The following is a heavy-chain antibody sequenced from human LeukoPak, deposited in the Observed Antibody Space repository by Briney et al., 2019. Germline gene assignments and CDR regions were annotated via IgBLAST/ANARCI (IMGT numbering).Heavy chain of an antibody. Sequence: PSETLSLTCTVSGGSISSGSYHWSWIRQPAGKGLEWIGRIYTSGSTNYNPSLKSRVTISVDTSKNQFSLKLSSVTAADTAVYYCAVRGGYYDYVWGSYRTFDYWGQGTLVTVSS. CDR3: AVRGGYYDYVWGSYRTFDY. CDR1: GGSISSGSYH. D-gene: IGHD3-16*02. V-gene: IGHV4-61*02. CDR2: IYTSGST. J-gene: IGHJ4*02.